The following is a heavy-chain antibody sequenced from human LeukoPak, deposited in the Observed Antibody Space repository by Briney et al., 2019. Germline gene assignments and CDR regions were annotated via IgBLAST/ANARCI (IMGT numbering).Heavy chain of an antibody. J-gene: IGHJ5*02. CDR2: IYYSGST. CDR3: ARGCSGSYKEGEDWFDP. V-gene: IGHV4-30-4*08. Sequence: PSETLSLTCTVSGGSISSGDYYWSWIRQPPGKGLEWIGYIYYSGSTYYNPSLKSRVTISVDTSKNQFSLKLSSVTAADTAVYYRARGCSGSYKEGEDWFDPWGQGTLVTVSS. CDR1: GGSISSGDYY. D-gene: IGHD1-26*01.